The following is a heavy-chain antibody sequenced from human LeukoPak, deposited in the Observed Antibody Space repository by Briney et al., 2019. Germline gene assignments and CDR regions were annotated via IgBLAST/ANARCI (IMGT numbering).Heavy chain of an antibody. J-gene: IGHJ4*02. V-gene: IGHV4-31*03. CDR3: AATSRVVVSFDY. CDR1: GGSISSGGYY. Sequence: SETLSLTCTVSGGSISSGGYYWSWIRQHPGKGLEWIGYIYYSGSTYYNPSLKSRVTISVDTSKNQFSLKLSSVTAADTAVYYCAATSRVVVSFDYWGQGTLVTVSS. D-gene: IGHD2-21*01. CDR2: IYYSGST.